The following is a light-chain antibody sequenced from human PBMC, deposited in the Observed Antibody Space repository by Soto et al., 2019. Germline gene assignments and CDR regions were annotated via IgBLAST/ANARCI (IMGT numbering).Light chain of an antibody. CDR3: QQYDSPICT. Sequence: ENVLTQSPGTLSLSPGEIATLSCRASQSVGSSYLAWYQHKPGQAPRLLIYSTFSRATDIPDRFSGSGSGTDFTLITSSLEPADLAVYYCQQYDSPICTFGQGTKVEIK. J-gene: IGKJ1*01. CDR2: STF. V-gene: IGKV3-20*01. CDR1: QSVGSSY.